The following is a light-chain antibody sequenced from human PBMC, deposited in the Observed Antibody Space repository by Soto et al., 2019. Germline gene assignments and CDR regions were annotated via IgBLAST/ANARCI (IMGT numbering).Light chain of an antibody. CDR1: ALPKQY. CDR3: QSADSSSTFAV. J-gene: IGLJ2*01. V-gene: IGLV3-25*03. Sequence: SCELTQPPSVSVSPGQTATITCSGAALPKQYIYWYQQRPGQAPVLVMFKDSERPSGIPERFSGSSSGTTGTLTIRGAQAEDEADYYCQSADSSSTFAVFGGGTKLTVL. CDR2: KDS.